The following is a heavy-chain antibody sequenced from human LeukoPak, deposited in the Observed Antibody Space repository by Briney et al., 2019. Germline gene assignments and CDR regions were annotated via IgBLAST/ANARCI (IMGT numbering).Heavy chain of an antibody. CDR2: MNPNSGNT. Sequence: ASVKVSCKASGYTFTSYDINWVRQATGQGLEWMGWMNPNSGNTGYAQKFQGRVTMTRNTSISTAYMELSGLRSEDTAVYYCARPGSGWSYFDYWGQGTLVTVSS. J-gene: IGHJ4*02. CDR1: GYTFTSYD. CDR3: ARPGSGWSYFDY. V-gene: IGHV1-8*01. D-gene: IGHD6-19*01.